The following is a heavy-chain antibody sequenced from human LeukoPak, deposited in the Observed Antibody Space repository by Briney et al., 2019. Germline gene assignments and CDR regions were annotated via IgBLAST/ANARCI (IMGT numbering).Heavy chain of an antibody. CDR3: GRTGRGLVSYYNEDF. J-gene: IGHJ4*02. D-gene: IGHD3-10*01. V-gene: IGHV5-51*01. Sequence: GESLKISCKGSGDCFTIYWIGCGRQMPGKSLEGMGTIYPRDSDTRYSPSFQGQVTISADNSCSTAYLQWSSLKASDTAMYYCGRTGRGLVSYYNEDFWGQGTLVTVSS. CDR1: GDCFTIYW. CDR2: IYPRDSDT.